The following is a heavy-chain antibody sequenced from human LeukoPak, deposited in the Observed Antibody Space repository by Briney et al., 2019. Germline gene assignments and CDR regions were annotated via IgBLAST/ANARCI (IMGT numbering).Heavy chain of an antibody. Sequence: SETLSLTCTVSGGSISGYYWRWIRQPPGKGLEWIGYMYYSGSTNYNPSLKSRVTISVDTSKNQFSLKLSSVTAADTAVYYCAREDYSYGLDYWGQGTLVTVSS. CDR1: GGSISGYY. CDR2: MYYSGST. V-gene: IGHV4-59*01. D-gene: IGHD5-18*01. J-gene: IGHJ4*02. CDR3: AREDYSYGLDY.